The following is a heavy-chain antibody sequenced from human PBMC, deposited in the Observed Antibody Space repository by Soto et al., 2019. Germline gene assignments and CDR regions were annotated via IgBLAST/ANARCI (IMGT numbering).Heavy chain of an antibody. J-gene: IGHJ4*02. D-gene: IGHD1-20*01. V-gene: IGHV3-23*01. Sequence: GGSLRLSCAASGFTFSTYAMSWVRQAPGKGLEWVSTISASGGSTYHADSVKGRFTISRDNSKNTLYLQMNSLRAEDTAVYYCAKDRNWNYPDYWGQGTLVTVSS. CDR1: GFTFSTYA. CDR3: AKDRNWNYPDY. CDR2: ISASGGST.